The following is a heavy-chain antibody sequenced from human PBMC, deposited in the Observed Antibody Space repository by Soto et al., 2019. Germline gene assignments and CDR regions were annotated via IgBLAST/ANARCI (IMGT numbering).Heavy chain of an antibody. CDR1: GFTFSSYA. Sequence: GSLRLSCAASGFTFSSYAMSWVRQAPGKGLEWVSAISGSGGSTYYADSVKGRFTISRDNSKNTLYLQMNSLRAEDTAVYYCAKDYFPYGSGSMDVWGQGTTVTVSS. CDR2: ISGSGGST. CDR3: AKDYFPYGSGSMDV. D-gene: IGHD3-10*01. J-gene: IGHJ6*02. V-gene: IGHV3-23*01.